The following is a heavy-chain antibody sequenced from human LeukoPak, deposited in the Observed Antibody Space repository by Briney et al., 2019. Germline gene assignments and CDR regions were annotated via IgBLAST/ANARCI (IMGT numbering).Heavy chain of an antibody. V-gene: IGHV4-34*01. J-gene: IGHJ4*02. D-gene: IGHD3-10*01. CDR3: ARQFRHYYGSGSYYRYFDY. CDR1: GGSFNGYY. Sequence: SETLSLTCAVYGGSFNGYYWSWIRQPPGKGLEWIGEINHSGSTYYNPSLKSRVIISVDTSKKQFSLKVRSVTAADTAVYYCARQFRHYYGSGSYYRYFDYWGQGTLVTVSS. CDR2: INHSGST.